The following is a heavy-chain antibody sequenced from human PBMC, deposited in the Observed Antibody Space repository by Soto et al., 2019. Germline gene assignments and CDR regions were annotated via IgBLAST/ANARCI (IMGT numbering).Heavy chain of an antibody. V-gene: IGHV4-31*03. CDR3: ARDSGELRFDY. J-gene: IGHJ4*02. CDR2: IYYSGST. D-gene: IGHD1-26*01. CDR1: GGSISSGGYY. Sequence: TSETLSLTCTVSGGSISSGGYYWSWIRQHSGKGLEWIGYIYYSGSTYYNPSLKSRVTISVDTSKNQFSLKLSSVTAADTAVYYCARDSGELRFDYWGQGTLVTVSS.